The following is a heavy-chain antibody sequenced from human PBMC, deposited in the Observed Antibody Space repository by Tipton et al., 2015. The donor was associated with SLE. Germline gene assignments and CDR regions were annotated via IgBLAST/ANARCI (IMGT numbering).Heavy chain of an antibody. V-gene: IGHV4-61*02. Sequence: TLSLTCTVSGGSISSGSYYWSWIRQPAGKGLEWIGRIYTSGSTNSNTSLKSRVTISVDTSKNQFSLKLSSVTAADAAVYYCARDPKYWSQGTLVIVSS. J-gene: IGHJ4*02. CDR3: ARDPKY. CDR2: IYTSGST. CDR1: GGSISSGSYY.